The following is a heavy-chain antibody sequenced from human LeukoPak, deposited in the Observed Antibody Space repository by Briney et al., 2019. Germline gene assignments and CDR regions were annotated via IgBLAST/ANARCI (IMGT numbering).Heavy chain of an antibody. Sequence: GGSLRLSCAASGFTLSSYAMIWVRQAPGKGLEWVSAISGSGGSTYYADSVKGRFTISRDNSKNTLYLQMNSLRAEDTAVYYCAKDYQAHYYGSGSYHANFDYWGQGTLVTVSS. D-gene: IGHD3-10*01. CDR3: AKDYQAHYYGSGSYHANFDY. V-gene: IGHV3-23*01. CDR1: GFTLSSYA. J-gene: IGHJ4*02. CDR2: ISGSGGST.